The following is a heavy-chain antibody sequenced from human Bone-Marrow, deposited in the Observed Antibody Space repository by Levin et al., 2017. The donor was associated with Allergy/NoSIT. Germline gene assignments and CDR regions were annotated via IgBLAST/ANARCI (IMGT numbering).Heavy chain of an antibody. D-gene: IGHD3-10*01. V-gene: IGHV3-23*01. CDR1: GFTFTSYA. Sequence: GGSLRLSCAASGFTFTSYAMCWVRQTPGKGLEWVAVISAGGNSEHYAEDVKGRFTISRDNSRDTVSLQMSSLRVEDTAIYYCAKDVGAVRWDHWGQGTVVMVSS. CDR3: AKDVGAVRWDH. J-gene: IGHJ4*02. CDR2: ISAGGNSE.